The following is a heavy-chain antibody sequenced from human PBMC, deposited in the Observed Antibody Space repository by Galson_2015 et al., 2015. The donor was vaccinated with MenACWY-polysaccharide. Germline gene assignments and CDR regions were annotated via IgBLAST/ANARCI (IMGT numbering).Heavy chain of an antibody. CDR3: ARTYCDRTTCYGLDV. CDR2: ISGGGITT. V-gene: IGHV3-23*01. J-gene: IGHJ6*02. Sequence: SLRLSCAASGFAFSSYAMSWVRQAPGKGLEWVSVISGGGITTNYADSVKGRFTISRDNSKNTLYLQMNSLRAEDTAVYYCARTYCDRTTCYGLDVWGQGTTVTVSS. CDR1: GFAFSSYA. D-gene: IGHD2-2*01.